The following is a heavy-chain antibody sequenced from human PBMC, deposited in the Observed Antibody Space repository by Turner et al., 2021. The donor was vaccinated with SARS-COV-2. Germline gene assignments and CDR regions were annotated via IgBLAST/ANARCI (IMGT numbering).Heavy chain of an antibody. D-gene: IGHD5-18*01. J-gene: IGHJ4*02. V-gene: IGHV1-2*02. CDR1: GYTFTDYY. CDR3: ATDSYGTL. Sequence: QVQLVQSGDEVKKPGASVKVSCKASGYTFTDYYMHWVRQAPGQGLEWMGWINPNGGGTNNAQKFQGRVTMTRDTSISTAYMELSRLRSDDTAVYYCATDSYGTLWGQGTLVTVSS. CDR2: INPNGGGT.